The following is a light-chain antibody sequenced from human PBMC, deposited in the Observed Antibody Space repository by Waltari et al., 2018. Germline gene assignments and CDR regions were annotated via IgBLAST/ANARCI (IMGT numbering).Light chain of an antibody. J-gene: IGKJ1*01. CDR3: QQYYGTPPT. CDR2: WAS. Sequence: DIVMIQSPDFLTVSPGERATIHCKSSKSLIYSSNNRNYLAWYQQQLGLPPNLLIYWASTRKSGVPDRFSGSGSGTDFTLTISSLQAEDVAVYYCQQYYGTPPTFGQGTKVDIK. CDR1: KSLIYSSNNRNY. V-gene: IGKV4-1*01.